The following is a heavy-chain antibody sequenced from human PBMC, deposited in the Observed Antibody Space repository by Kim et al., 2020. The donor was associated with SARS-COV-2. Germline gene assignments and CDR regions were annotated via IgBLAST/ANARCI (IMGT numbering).Heavy chain of an antibody. Sequence: YADTGKGRFTIARHNSKNTLYLQRNSLRAEDTAVYDCARGFRFGEFDFDYWGQGTLVTVSS. V-gene: IGHV3-33*01. CDR3: ARGFRFGEFDFDY. J-gene: IGHJ4*02. D-gene: IGHD3-10*01.